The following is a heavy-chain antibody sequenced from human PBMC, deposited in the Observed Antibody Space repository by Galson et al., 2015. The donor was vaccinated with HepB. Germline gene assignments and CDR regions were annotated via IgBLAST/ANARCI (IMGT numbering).Heavy chain of an antibody. CDR1: GFIFRHHA. Sequence: SLRLSRAGSGFIFRHHATAWIRQAPGKGLEWVSGVNGRGSTRSYSDAVKGRFSISRDNSKDTVFLQMDNLRAEDTAVYYCVKEGSWFGGDWFDPWGQGALVTV. CDR3: VKEGSWFGGDWFDP. J-gene: IGHJ5*02. V-gene: IGHV3-23*01. CDR2: VNGRGSTR. D-gene: IGHD3-16*01.